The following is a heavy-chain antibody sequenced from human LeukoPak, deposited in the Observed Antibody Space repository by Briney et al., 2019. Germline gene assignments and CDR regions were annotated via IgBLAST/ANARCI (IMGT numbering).Heavy chain of an antibody. D-gene: IGHD6-13*01. V-gene: IGHV3-11*01. CDR1: GFTFSDYY. CDR3: ARDKGRIAAAIMGYYYYGMDV. J-gene: IGHJ6*02. CDR2: ISSSGSTI. Sequence: PGGSLRLSCAASGFTFSDYYMSWIRQAPGKGLEWVSYISSSGSTIYYADSVKGRFTISRDNAKNSLYLQMNSLRAEDTAVYYCARDKGRIAAAIMGYYYYGMDVWGQGTTVTVSS.